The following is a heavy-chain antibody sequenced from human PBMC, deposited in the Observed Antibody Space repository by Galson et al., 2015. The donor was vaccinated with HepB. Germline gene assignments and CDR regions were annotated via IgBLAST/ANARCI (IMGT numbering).Heavy chain of an antibody. Sequence: SVKVSCKASGGTFSSYAISWVRQAPGQGLEWMGRIIPILGIANYAQKFQGRVTITADKSTSTAYMELSSLRSEDTAVYYCASCEYSSGWYRPPNYYYGMDVWGQGTTVTVSS. CDR1: GGTFSSYA. D-gene: IGHD6-19*01. CDR2: IIPILGIA. V-gene: IGHV1-69*04. CDR3: ASCEYSSGWYRPPNYYYGMDV. J-gene: IGHJ6*02.